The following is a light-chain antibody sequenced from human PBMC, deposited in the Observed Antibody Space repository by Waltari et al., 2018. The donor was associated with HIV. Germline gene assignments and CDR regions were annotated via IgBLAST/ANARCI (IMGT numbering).Light chain of an antibody. CDR3: EQRANWPSIT. CDR1: QSVRSH. V-gene: IGKV3-11*01. CDR2: DAS. Sequence: EIVLTQSPATLSLSPGERAPVSCRASQSVRSHLAWYHHKPGQSPRLLIYDASNRASGIPARFSGSGSGTDFTLTISSLEPEDFAIYYCEQRANWPSITFGQGTRLEIK. J-gene: IGKJ5*01.